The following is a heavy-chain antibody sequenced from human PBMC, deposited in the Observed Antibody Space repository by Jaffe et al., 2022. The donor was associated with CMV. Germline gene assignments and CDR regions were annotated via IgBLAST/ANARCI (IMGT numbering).Heavy chain of an antibody. D-gene: IGHD4-17*01. J-gene: IGHJ4*02. V-gene: IGHV4-39*01. CDR2: IYYSGST. CDR3: ARQYGDYYQGLCSGVGCYFDY. CDR1: GGSISSSSYY. Sequence: QLQLQESGPGLVKPSETLSLTCTVSGGSISSSSYYWGWIRQPPGKGLEWIGSIYYSGSTYYNPSLKSRVTISVDTSKNQFSLKLSSVTAADTAVYYCARQYGDYYQGLCSGVGCYFDYWGQGTLVTVSS.